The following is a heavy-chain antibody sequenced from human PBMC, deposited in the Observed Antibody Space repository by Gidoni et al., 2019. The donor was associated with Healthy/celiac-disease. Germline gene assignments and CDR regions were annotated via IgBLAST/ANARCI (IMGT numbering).Heavy chain of an antibody. CDR2: ISAYNGNT. D-gene: IGHD3-3*01. J-gene: IGHJ6*02. CDR3: ARFGSRSICGVVTKYGMDV. CDR1: GYTFTSYG. V-gene: IGHV1-18*01. Sequence: EVKKPGASVKVSCKASGYTFTSYGISWVRQAPGQGLEWMGGISAYNGNTNYEQKLQGRVTMTPDTSTSTAYMELRSLRSDDTAVYYCARFGSRSICGVVTKYGMDVWGQGTTVTVSS.